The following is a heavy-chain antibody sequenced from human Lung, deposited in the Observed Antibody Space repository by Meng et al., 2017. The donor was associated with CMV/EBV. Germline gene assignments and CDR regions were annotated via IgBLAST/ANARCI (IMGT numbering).Heavy chain of an antibody. J-gene: IGHJ4*02. CDR3: ARVTEYGGNCFDS. D-gene: IGHD4-23*01. V-gene: IGHV4-4*02. CDR2: VYHSGYT. CDR1: ATSISTSNW. Sequence: SETXSLXCAVSATSISTSNWWSWVRQPPGKGLEWIGEVYHSGYTNYNPSLKSRVTMSVDRSKNQFSLKLSSVTAADTAVYYCARVTEYGGNCFDSWGQGTLVT.